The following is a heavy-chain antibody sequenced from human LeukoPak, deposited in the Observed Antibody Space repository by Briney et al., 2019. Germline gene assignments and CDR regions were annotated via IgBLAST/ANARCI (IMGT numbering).Heavy chain of an antibody. CDR2: IKQDGSEK. V-gene: IGHV3-7*01. CDR1: GFTSSSYW. CDR3: ARGKSGSYGTEGY. J-gene: IGHJ4*02. D-gene: IGHD1-26*01. Sequence: PGGSLRLSCAPAGFTSSSYWMSWVRQAPGKGLECVADIKQDGSEKYYVASVKGRFTISRDNAKNSLYLQMNSLRVEDNAVYYCARGKSGSYGTEGYWGQGTLVTVSS.